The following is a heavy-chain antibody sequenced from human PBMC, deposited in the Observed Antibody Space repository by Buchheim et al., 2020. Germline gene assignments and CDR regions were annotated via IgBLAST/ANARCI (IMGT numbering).Heavy chain of an antibody. CDR3: ARDLGYCSGGSCYSKDFDY. CDR1: GFTFSSYS. J-gene: IGHJ4*02. CDR2: ISSSSSYI. D-gene: IGHD2-15*01. Sequence: EVQLVESGGGLVKPGGSLRLSCAASGFTFSSYSMNWVRQAPGKGLEWVSSISSSSSYIYYADSVKGRFTISRDNAKNSLYLQMNSLRAEETAVYYCARDLGYCSGGSCYSKDFDYWGQGTL. V-gene: IGHV3-21*01.